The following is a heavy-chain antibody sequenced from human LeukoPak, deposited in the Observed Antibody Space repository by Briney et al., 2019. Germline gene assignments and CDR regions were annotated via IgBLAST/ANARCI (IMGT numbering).Heavy chain of an antibody. CDR2: ISGSGNGFSI. CDR1: GFVFTIYT. V-gene: IGHV3-64D*06. D-gene: IGHD3-3*01. CDR3: GKDFGRILVTPAP. J-gene: IGHJ5*02. Sequence: PGGSLRLSCSASGFVFTIYTMYWVRQAPGKGPEYVSTISGSGNGFSIYYADSVKGRFTISRDDSKSILYLQMNGLRSEDTAVYYVGKDFGRILVTPAPWGQGTLVTVSS.